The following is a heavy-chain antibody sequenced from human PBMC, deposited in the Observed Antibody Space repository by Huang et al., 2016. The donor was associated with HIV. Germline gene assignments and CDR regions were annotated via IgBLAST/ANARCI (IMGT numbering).Heavy chain of an antibody. CDR2: INSDGISS. V-gene: IGHV3-74*01. D-gene: IGHD3-22*01. J-gene: IGHJ4*02. CDR1: GFTFSSYW. CDR3: VRDPRIQSWLNYFDY. Sequence: EVQLVESGGGLVQPGGSLRLSCAASGFTFSSYWMHWVRQAPGKGLVWVSRINSDGISSGDADSVKGRFTISRDNAKNTLYLQMNSLRAEDKAVYYCVRDPRIQSWLNYFDYWGQGTLVSVSS.